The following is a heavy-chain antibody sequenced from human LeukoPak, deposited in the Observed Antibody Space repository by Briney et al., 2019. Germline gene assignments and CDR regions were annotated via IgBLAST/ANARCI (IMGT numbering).Heavy chain of an antibody. Sequence: GASVKVSCKASGGTFSSYTISWVRQAPGQGLEWMGRIIPILGIANYAQKFQGRVTITADKSTSTAYMELSSLRSEDTAVYYCARDVVVVAIGAFDIWGQGTMVTVSS. J-gene: IGHJ3*02. CDR2: IIPILGIA. CDR1: GGTFSSYT. D-gene: IGHD2-15*01. V-gene: IGHV1-69*04. CDR3: ARDVVVVAIGAFDI.